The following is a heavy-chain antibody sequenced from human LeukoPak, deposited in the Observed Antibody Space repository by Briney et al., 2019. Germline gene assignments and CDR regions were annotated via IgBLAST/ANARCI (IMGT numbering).Heavy chain of an antibody. CDR2: ISGSGGST. D-gene: IGHD1-26*01. CDR3: ARMEWELPPQVHYYFDY. CDR1: GFTFSSYA. J-gene: IGHJ4*02. Sequence: GGSLRLSCAASGFTFSSYAMSWVRQAPGKGLEWVSAISGSGGSTYYADSVKGRFTISRDNYKNTLYLQMNSLRAEDTAVYYCARMEWELPPQVHYYFDYWGQGTLVTVSS. V-gene: IGHV3-23*01.